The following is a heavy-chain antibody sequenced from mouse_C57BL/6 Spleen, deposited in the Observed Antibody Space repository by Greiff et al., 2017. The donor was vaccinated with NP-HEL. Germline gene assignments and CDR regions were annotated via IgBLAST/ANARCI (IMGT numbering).Heavy chain of an antibody. Sequence: EVMLVESGGDLVKPGGSLKLPCAASGFTFSSYGMSWVRQTPDKRLAWVATISSGGGYTYYPDSVKGRFTIYRDKDKNTLYLQMSSLKSEDTAMYYCARGTGNDFDYWGQGTTHTVSS. CDR2: ISSGGGYT. V-gene: IGHV5-6*01. CDR3: ARGTGNDFDY. J-gene: IGHJ2*01. D-gene: IGHD2-1*01. CDR1: GFTFSSYG.